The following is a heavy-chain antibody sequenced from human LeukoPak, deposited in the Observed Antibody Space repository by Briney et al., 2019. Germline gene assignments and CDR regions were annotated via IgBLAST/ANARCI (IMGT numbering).Heavy chain of an antibody. Sequence: SETLSLTCTVSGGSISSSTYYWGWIRQPPGKALEWIGSIYYSGSTHYNPSLKSRLTISVDTSKNQFSLKVTAVTAADTAVYFCARNGTVTVTGTKINYFDYWGQGTLVTVSS. CDR1: GGSISSSTYY. CDR2: IYYSGST. D-gene: IGHD4-17*01. V-gene: IGHV4-39*01. J-gene: IGHJ4*02. CDR3: ARNGTVTVTGTKINYFDY.